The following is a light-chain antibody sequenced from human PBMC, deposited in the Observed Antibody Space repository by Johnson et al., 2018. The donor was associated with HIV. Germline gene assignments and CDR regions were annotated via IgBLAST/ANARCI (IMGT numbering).Light chain of an antibody. CDR2: DNN. Sequence: QSVLTQPPSVSAAPGQKVTISCSGSSSNIGNNYVSWYQQLPGTAPKLLIYDNNKRPSGIPDRFSGSKSGASATLGITGLQTVDEADYYCGIWDASLSPHYVFGTGTKVTVL. CDR1: SSNIGNNY. V-gene: IGLV1-51*01. CDR3: GIWDASLSPHYV. J-gene: IGLJ1*01.